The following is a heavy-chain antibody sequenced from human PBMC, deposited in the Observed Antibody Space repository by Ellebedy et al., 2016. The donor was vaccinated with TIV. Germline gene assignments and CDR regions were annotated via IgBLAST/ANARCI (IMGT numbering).Heavy chain of an antibody. CDR1: GGSFSGYY. J-gene: IGHJ4*02. CDR3: ARGRGLLWFGELYYFDY. D-gene: IGHD3-10*01. Sequence: GSLRLSXAVYGGSFSGYYWSWIRQPPGKGLEWIGEINHSGSTNYNPSLKSRVTISVDTSKNQFSLKLSSVTAADTAVYYCARGRGLLWFGELYYFDYWGQGTLVTVSS. CDR2: INHSGST. V-gene: IGHV4-34*01.